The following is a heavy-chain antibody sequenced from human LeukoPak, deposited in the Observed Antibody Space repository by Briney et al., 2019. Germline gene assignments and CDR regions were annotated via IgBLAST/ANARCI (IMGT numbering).Heavy chain of an antibody. CDR3: ARHLWGPTGWFDP. J-gene: IGHJ5*02. D-gene: IGHD1-1*01. V-gene: IGHV4-39*01. CDR2: IYYSGST. Sequence: IGSIYYSGSTYYNPSLKSRVTISVDTSKNQFSLKLSSVTAADTAVYYCARHLWGPTGWFDPWGQGTLVTVSS.